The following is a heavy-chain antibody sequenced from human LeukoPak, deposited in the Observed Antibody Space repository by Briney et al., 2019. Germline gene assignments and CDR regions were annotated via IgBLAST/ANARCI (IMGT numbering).Heavy chain of an antibody. CDR2: ISWNSGSI. D-gene: IGHD6-19*01. Sequence: PGRSLRLSCAASGFTFDDYAMHWVRQAPGKGLEWVSGISWNSGSIGYADSVKGRFTISRDNAKNSLYLQMNSLRAEDTALYYCAKSPRRYSSGWYSTRFDYWGQGTLVTVSS. CDR3: AKSPRRYSSGWYSTRFDY. CDR1: GFTFDDYA. J-gene: IGHJ4*02. V-gene: IGHV3-9*01.